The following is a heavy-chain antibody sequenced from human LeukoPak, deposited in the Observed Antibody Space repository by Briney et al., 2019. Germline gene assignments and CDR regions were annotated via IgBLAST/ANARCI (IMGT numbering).Heavy chain of an antibody. CDR1: GYTFTIYY. Sequence: VASVKVSCRASGYTFTIYYMHWVRQAPGQGLEWMGIINPSGGSTSYAQKFQGRVTMTRDMSTSTVYMELSSLRSEDTAVYYCAREGVDSLGLDYWGQGTQVTVSS. V-gene: IGHV1-46*01. D-gene: IGHD3-9*01. J-gene: IGHJ4*02. CDR3: AREGVDSLGLDY. CDR2: INPSGGST.